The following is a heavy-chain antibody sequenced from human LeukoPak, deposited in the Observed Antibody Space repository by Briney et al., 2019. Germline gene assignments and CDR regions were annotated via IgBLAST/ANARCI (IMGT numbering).Heavy chain of an antibody. D-gene: IGHD3-22*01. V-gene: IGHV3-9*03. CDR1: GFTFDDYA. J-gene: IGHJ3*01. CDR2: ISWNSGSI. CDR3: AKDSSGYYGYFDP. Sequence: GGSLRLSCAASGFTFDDYAMHWVRQAPGKGLEWVSGISWNSGSIGYADSVKGRFTISRDNAKNSLYLQMNSLRAEDMALYYCAKDSSGYYGYFDPWGQGTMVTVSS.